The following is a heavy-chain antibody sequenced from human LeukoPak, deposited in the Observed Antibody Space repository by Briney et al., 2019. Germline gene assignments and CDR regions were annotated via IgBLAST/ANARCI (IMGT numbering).Heavy chain of an antibody. J-gene: IGHJ4*02. D-gene: IGHD3/OR15-3a*01. CDR2: ISYSGTT. CDR1: GGSISNRNYY. Sequence: PSETLSLTCTVSGGSISNRNYYSGWIRQPPGKGLEWIGSISYSGTTYYNPSLKSRVTISVDTSKNQFSLNLNSVTAADTAVYYCARDPDFWTGYYYFDYWGQGTLVTVSS. CDR3: ARDPDFWTGYYYFDY. V-gene: IGHV4-39*07.